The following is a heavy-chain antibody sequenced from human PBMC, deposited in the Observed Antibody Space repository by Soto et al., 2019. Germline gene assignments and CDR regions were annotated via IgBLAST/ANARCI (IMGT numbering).Heavy chain of an antibody. CDR1: GGSISSYY. CDR2: IYYSGST. V-gene: IGHV4-59*01. J-gene: IGHJ4*02. D-gene: IGHD5-18*01. Sequence: KSSETLSLTCTVSGGSISSYYWSWIRQPPGKGLEWIGYIYYSGSTNYNPSLKSRVTISVDTSKNQFSLKLSPVTAADTAVYYCARVGGYSYGLIGLFDYWGQGTLVTVSS. CDR3: ARVGGYSYGLIGLFDY.